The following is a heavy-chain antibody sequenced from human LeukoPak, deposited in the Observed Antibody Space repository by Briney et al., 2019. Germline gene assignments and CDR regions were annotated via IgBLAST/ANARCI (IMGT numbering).Heavy chain of an antibody. CDR1: GYTFTGYY. CDR3: AKNDRVVAALPNNWFDP. Sequence: GASVKVSCKASGYTFTGYYMHWVRQAPGQGLEWMGWINPNSGGTNYAQKFQGRVTMTRDTSISTVYMELSSLRSDDTAVYYCAKNDRVVAALPNNWFDPWGQGTLVTVSS. J-gene: IGHJ5*02. V-gene: IGHV1-2*02. D-gene: IGHD2-15*01. CDR2: INPNSGGT.